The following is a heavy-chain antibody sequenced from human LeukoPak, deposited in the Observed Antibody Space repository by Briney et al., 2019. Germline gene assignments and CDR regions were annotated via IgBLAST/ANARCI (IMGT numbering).Heavy chain of an antibody. CDR3: AKDRGYSSGWYGTYYFDY. V-gene: IGHV3-23*01. CDR1: GFTFSSYA. CDR2: IISSGGNT. J-gene: IGHJ4*02. D-gene: IGHD6-19*01. Sequence: GGSLRLSCAASGFTFSSYAMSWVRQAPGKGLEWVSTIISSGGNTYYADSVRGRFTISRDNSKSTLYLQMNSLRAEDTAVYYCAKDRGYSSGWYGTYYFDYWGQGTLVTVSS.